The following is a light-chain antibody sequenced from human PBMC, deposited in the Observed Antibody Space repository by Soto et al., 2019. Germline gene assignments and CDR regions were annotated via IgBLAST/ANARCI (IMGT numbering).Light chain of an antibody. Sequence: QSAVTQPPSTSGTPGQRVTISCSGSRSNIERNTVNWYQQLPGTAPKVLIYGNNQRPSGVPDRFSASKSGTSASLAISGLQSEDEADYYCAAWDDSLNGLVFGTGTKVTVL. J-gene: IGLJ1*01. V-gene: IGLV1-44*01. CDR3: AAWDDSLNGLV. CDR2: GNN. CDR1: RSNIERNT.